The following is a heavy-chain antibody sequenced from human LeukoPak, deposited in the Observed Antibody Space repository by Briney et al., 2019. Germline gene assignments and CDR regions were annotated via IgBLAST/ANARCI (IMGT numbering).Heavy chain of an antibody. CDR2: ISSSSSYI. CDR3: AREEVKGYCSGGSCYSTSGGLYYFDY. D-gene: IGHD2-15*01. V-gene: IGHV3-21*01. CDR1: GFTFSSYS. J-gene: IGHJ4*02. Sequence: GRSLRLSCAASGFTFSSYSMNWVRQAPGKGLEWVSSISSSSSYIYYADSVKGRFTISRDNAKNSLYLQMNSLRAEDTAVYYCAREEVKGYCSGGSCYSTSGGLYYFDYWGQGTLVTVSS.